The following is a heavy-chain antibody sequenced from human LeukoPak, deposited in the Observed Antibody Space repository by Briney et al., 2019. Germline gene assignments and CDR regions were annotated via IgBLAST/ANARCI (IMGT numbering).Heavy chain of an antibody. D-gene: IGHD2-15*01. CDR3: AKDGVVAATNYYYYYMDV. Sequence: PGGSLRLSCAASGFTFSSYVMHWVRQAPGKGLEWVAVISYDGSNKYYADSVKGRFTISRDSSKNTLYLQMNSLRAEDTAVYYCAKDGVVAATNYYYYYMDVWGKGTTVTVSS. CDR1: GFTFSSYV. J-gene: IGHJ6*03. CDR2: ISYDGSNK. V-gene: IGHV3-30*18.